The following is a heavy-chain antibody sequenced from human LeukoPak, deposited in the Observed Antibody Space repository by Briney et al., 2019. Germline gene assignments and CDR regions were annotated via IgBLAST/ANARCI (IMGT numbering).Heavy chain of an antibody. CDR1: GYTFTGYY. CDR3: ARVVRGVIYYFDY. CDR2: INPNSGGT. J-gene: IGHJ4*02. D-gene: IGHD3-10*01. V-gene: IGHV1-2*02. Sequence: ASVKVSCKASGYTFTGYYMHWVRQAPGQGLEWMGWINPNSGGTNYAQKFQGRVTMTRDTSISTAYMELSRLRSDDTAVYYCARVVRGVIYYFDYWGQGTLVTVSS.